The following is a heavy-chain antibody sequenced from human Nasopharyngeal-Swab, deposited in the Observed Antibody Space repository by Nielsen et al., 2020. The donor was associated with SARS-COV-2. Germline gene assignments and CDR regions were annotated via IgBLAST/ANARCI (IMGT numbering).Heavy chain of an antibody. V-gene: IGHV6-1*01. CDR3: VRCSYPGNYLFDY. CDR1: GDRVSSNSAA. CDR2: TYYRSKWYN. Sequence: SQTLSLTCAISGDRVSSNSAAWNWIRQSPSRGLEWLGRTYYRSKWYNDYAVSVKSRITINPDTSKNQFSLQLNSVTPEDTAVYYCVRCSYPGNYLFDYWSQGTLVTVSS. D-gene: IGHD1-26*01. J-gene: IGHJ4*02.